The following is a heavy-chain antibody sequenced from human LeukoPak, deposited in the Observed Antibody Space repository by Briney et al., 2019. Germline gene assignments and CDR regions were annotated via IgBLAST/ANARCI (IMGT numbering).Heavy chain of an antibody. CDR1: GFTFSTYA. J-gene: IGHJ4*02. V-gene: IGHV3-23*01. CDR3: AKGYIQLWWFDY. Sequence: PGGTLRLSCAASGFTFSTYAMSWVPQAPGKGLKWVSLISGSGDGAHYADSVKGRFTISRDNSKNTVYLQMTNLRAEDTAVYYCAKGYIQLWWFDYWGQGTLVTVSS. CDR2: ISGSGDGA. D-gene: IGHD2-21*01.